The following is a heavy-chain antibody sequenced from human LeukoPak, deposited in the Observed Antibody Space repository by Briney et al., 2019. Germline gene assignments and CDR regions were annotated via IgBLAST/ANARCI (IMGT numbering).Heavy chain of an antibody. CDR3: ARDRDVDDFDS. V-gene: IGHV4-39*07. CDR2: IYCSGTT. CDR1: GGSISSSPYY. Sequence: PSETLSLTCTVSGGSISSSPYYWGWIRQPPGKGLEWIGSIYCSGTTHYSPSLESRVTISVDTSKNQLSLNLKSVTAADTAVYYCARDRDVDDFDSWGHGTLVTVSS. D-gene: IGHD2-15*01. J-gene: IGHJ4*01.